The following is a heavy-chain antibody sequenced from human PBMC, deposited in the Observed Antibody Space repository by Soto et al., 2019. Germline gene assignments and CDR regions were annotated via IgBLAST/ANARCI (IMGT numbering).Heavy chain of an antibody. V-gene: IGHV3-66*01. CDR1: GFTVSTTY. CDR2: IYRDGGT. D-gene: IGHD3-22*01. Sequence: PGGSLRLSCAASGFTVSTTYMLWVRQAPGRGLEWVSVIYRDGGTNYAESVRGRFTISRDNSKNTLYLQMNSLRAEDTAVYYCSNAPWRITMIVVVTLPEYWGQGALVTVSS. CDR3: SNAPWRITMIVVVTLPEY. J-gene: IGHJ4*02.